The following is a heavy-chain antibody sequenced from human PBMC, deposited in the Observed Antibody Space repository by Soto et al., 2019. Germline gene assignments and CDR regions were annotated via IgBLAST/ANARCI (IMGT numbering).Heavy chain of an antibody. Sequence: SVKVSCKASGGTFSSYAISWVRQAPGQGLEWMGGIIPIFGTANYAQKFQGRVTITADESTSTASLKLSSVTAADTAVYYCARELLRLLRDLKYNWFDPWGQGTLVTVSS. J-gene: IGHJ5*02. CDR1: GGTFSSYA. V-gene: IGHV1-69*13. D-gene: IGHD1-26*01. CDR2: IIPIFGTA. CDR3: ARELLRLLRDLKYNWFDP.